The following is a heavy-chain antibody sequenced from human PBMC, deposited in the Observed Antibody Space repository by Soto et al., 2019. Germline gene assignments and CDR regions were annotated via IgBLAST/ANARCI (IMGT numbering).Heavy chain of an antibody. CDR2: ISYDGSNK. CDR1: GFTYCSYG. D-gene: IGHD6-19*01. V-gene: IGHV3-30*18. J-gene: IGHJ4*02. CDR3: AKDRFRIAVAAHFDY. Sequence: QVQLVESGGGVVQPGRSLRLSCAASGFTYCSYGMHWVRQAPGKGLEWVAVISYDGSNKYYADSVKGRFTISRDNSKNTLYLQMNSLRAEDTAVYYCAKDRFRIAVAAHFDYWGQGTLVTVSS.